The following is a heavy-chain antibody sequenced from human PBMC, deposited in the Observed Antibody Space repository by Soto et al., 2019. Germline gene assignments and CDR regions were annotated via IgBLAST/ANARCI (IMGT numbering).Heavy chain of an antibody. CDR1: GYTFTSHG. D-gene: IGHD4-17*01. J-gene: IGHJ6*03. Sequence: QVQLVQSGAEVKNPGASVKVSCKPSGYTFTSHGISWVRQAPGQGLEWMGWISAYNGNTNYAQKFQGRFTMTTDTSTSTAYMELRSLRSDDTAVYYCARGTVTTGYYHYYMDVWGKGTTVTVSS. CDR2: ISAYNGNT. CDR3: ARGTVTTGYYHYYMDV. V-gene: IGHV1-18*04.